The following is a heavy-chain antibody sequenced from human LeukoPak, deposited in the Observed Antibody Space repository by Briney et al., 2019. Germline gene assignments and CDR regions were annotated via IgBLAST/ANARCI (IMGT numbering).Heavy chain of an antibody. V-gene: IGHV4-34*01. D-gene: IGHD3-22*01. CDR1: GGSFSGYY. CDR3: ARDGDRGY. CDR2: INHSGST. J-gene: IGHJ4*02. Sequence: SETLSLTCAVYGGSFSGYYWSWIRQPPGKGLEWIGEINHSGSTNYNPSLKSRVTISVDTSKNQFSLKLSSVIAADTAVYYCARDGDRGYWGQGTLVTVSS.